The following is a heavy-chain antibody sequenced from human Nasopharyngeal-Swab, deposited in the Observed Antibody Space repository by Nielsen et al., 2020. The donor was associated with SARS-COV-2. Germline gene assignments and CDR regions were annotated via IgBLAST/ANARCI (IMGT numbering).Heavy chain of an antibody. CDR1: GYTFTGYY. V-gene: IGHV1-2*06. CDR2: INPNSGGT. D-gene: IGHD2-2*01. CDR3: ARDLEDIVVVPAAMWGVDDYYYGSDV. Sequence: ASVKVSCKASGYTFTGYYMHWVRQAPGQGLEWMGRINPNSGGTNYAQKFQGRVTMTRDTSISTAYMELSRLRSDDTAVYYCARDLEDIVVVPAAMWGVDDYYYGSDVWGQGTTVTVSS. J-gene: IGHJ6*02.